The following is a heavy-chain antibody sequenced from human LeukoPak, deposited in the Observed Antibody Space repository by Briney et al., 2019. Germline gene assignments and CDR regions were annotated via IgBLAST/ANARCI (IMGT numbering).Heavy chain of an antibody. D-gene: IGHD3-16*02. CDR3: AKVALNHYVWGSDRSPLGY. V-gene: IGHV6-1*01. CDR2: AYYRSKWYN. J-gene: IGHJ4*02. Sequence: SQTLSLTCAISGDSVSSNSAAWNWIRQSPSRGLEWLGRAYYRSKWYNDYAVSVKSRITINPDTSKNQFSLQLNSVTPEDTAVYYCAKVALNHYVWGSDRSPLGYWGQGTLVTVSS. CDR1: GDSVSSNSAA.